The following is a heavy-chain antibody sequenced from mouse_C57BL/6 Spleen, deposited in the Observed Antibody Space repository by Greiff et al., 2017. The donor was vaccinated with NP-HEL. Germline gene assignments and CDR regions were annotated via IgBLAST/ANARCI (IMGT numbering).Heavy chain of an antibody. CDR2: IYPGDGDT. CDR1: GYAFSSYW. J-gene: IGHJ4*01. D-gene: IGHD2-1*01. V-gene: IGHV1-80*01. Sequence: VHLVESGAELVKPGASVKISCKASGYAFSSYWMNWVKQRPGKGLEWIGQIYPGDGDTNYNGKFKGKATLTADKSSSTAYMQLSSLTSEDSAVYFCAGNGNYEDYYAMDYWGQGTSVTVSS. CDR3: AGNGNYEDYYAMDY.